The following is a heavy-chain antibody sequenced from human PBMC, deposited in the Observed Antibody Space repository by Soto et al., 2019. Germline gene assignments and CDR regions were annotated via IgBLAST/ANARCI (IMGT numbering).Heavy chain of an antibody. CDR3: ARSREFDY. J-gene: IGHJ4*02. CDR2: IFPSGTT. Sequence: PSETRSLTCFVSGCSLSGGTYSWNWIRQPPGKGLEWIGYIFPSGTTYYNPSLKSRVTISIDVSKNQFSLSLRSLTAADTAVYYCARSREFDYWSQGTLVTVSS. V-gene: IGHV4-30-2*01. CDR1: GCSLSGGTYS.